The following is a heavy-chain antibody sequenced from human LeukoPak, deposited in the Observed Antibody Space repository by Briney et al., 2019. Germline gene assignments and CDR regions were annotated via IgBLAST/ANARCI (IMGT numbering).Heavy chain of an antibody. D-gene: IGHD6-19*01. Sequence: GGSLRLSCAASGFTFSSYSMNWVRQAPGKGLEWVSSISSSSSYIYYADSVKGRFTISRGNAKNSLYLQMNSLRAEDTAVYYCARDIFGGWSPDYWGQGTLVTVSS. CDR3: ARDIFGGWSPDY. J-gene: IGHJ4*02. V-gene: IGHV3-21*01. CDR1: GFTFSSYS. CDR2: ISSSSSYI.